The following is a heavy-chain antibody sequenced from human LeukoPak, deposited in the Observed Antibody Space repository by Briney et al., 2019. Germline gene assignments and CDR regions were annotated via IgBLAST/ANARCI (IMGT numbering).Heavy chain of an antibody. D-gene: IGHD2-15*01. Sequence: SETLSLTCTVSGGSISSSSYYWGWIRQPPGKGLEWIGYIYYTGSTYYNPSLKSRVTISVDTSKNQFSLKLSSVTAADTAVYYCARGYCSGGSCYSEIDLYYFDYWGQGTLVTVSS. J-gene: IGHJ4*02. V-gene: IGHV4-31*03. CDR1: GGSISSSSYY. CDR3: ARGYCSGGSCYSEIDLYYFDY. CDR2: IYYTGST.